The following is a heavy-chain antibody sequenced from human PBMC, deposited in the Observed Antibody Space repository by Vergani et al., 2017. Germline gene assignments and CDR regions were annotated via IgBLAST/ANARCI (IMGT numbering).Heavy chain of an antibody. Sequence: QVQLKESGPGLVKPSETLSLTCTVSGGSISSYYWSWIRQPAGKGLEWIGRIYTSGSTNYNPSLKSRVTISVDTSKNQFSLKLSSVTAADTAVYYCARDSYYYGSVLFDPWGQGTLVTVSS. CDR1: GGSISSYY. J-gene: IGHJ5*02. V-gene: IGHV4-4*07. CDR2: IYTSGST. CDR3: ARDSYYYGSVLFDP. D-gene: IGHD3-10*01.